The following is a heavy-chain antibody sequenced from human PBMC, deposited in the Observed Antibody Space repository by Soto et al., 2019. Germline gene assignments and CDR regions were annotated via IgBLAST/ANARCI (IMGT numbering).Heavy chain of an antibody. J-gene: IGHJ3*02. CDR1: GGSMSSYY. CDR3: AKGGSGSYRHAFDI. D-gene: IGHD3-10*01. CDR2: IYYSGST. V-gene: IGHV4-59*08. Sequence: SQTLSLTCTVSGGSMSSYYWSWIRQPPGKGLEWIGNIYYSGSTYYNPSLKSRVTISVDTSKNQFSLKLSSVTAADTAVYYCAKGGSGSYRHAFDIWGQGTMVTVS.